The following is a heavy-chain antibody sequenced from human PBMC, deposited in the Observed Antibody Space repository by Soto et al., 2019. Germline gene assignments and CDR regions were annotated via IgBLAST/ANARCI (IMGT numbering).Heavy chain of an antibody. CDR3: ARDMIPAAISYRYYAMDV. V-gene: IGHV1-69*01. CDR1: GGTFSNYA. CDR2: IIPIFETT. J-gene: IGHJ6*02. D-gene: IGHD2-2*01. Sequence: QVQLVQSGAEVKKPGSSVKVSCKASGGTFSNYAFSWVRQVPGQGLEWMGGIIPIFETTNYAQKFQGRVTIPADESTSTTYRELGRLSSEDTAVFFCARDMIPAAISYRYYAMDVWCQGTTVTVSS.